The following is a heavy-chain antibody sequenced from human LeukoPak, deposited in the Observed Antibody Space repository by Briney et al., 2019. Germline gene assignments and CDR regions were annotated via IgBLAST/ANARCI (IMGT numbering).Heavy chain of an antibody. CDR1: GFTFSSYW. V-gene: IGHV3-7*01. CDR2: IKQDGSEK. J-gene: IGHJ4*02. D-gene: IGHD6-13*01. CDR3: ARDLGSWYQGGDY. Sequence: GGSLRLSCAASGFTFSSYWMSWVRQAPGKGLEWVANIKQDGSEKYYVDSVKGRFTISRDNAKNSLYLQMNSLRAEDTAVYYCARDLGSWYQGGDYWGQGTLVTVSS.